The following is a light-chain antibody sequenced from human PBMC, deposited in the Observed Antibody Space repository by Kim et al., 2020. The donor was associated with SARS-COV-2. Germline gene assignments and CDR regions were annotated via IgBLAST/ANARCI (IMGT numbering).Light chain of an antibody. CDR1: QSIIKW. Sequence: DIQMTQSPSTLSASVGDRVTITCRASQSIIKWLAWYQQKPGKAPKLLIYDASTLESGVPSRFSGGGSGTEFTLTISSLQPDDFATYYCQQYNSYMYTFGQGTKLEIK. J-gene: IGKJ2*01. CDR2: DAS. CDR3: QQYNSYMYT. V-gene: IGKV1-5*01.